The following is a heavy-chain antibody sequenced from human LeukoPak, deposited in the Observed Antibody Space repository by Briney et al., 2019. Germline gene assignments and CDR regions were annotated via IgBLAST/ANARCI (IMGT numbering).Heavy chain of an antibody. Sequence: GGSLRLSCAASGFTFSSYGMHWVRQAPGKGLEWVAVIWYDGSNKYYADSVKGRFTISRDNSKNTLYLQMNSLRAEDTAVYYCARGLRRPLEWLYCFDYWGQGTLVTVSS. CDR1: GFTFSSYG. J-gene: IGHJ4*02. CDR3: ARGLRRPLEWLYCFDY. D-gene: IGHD3-3*01. CDR2: IWYDGSNK. V-gene: IGHV3-33*01.